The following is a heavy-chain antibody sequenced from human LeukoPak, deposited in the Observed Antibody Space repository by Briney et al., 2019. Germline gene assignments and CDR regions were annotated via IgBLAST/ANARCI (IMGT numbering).Heavy chain of an antibody. CDR1: GGSISSHY. Sequence: SETLSLTCTVSGGSISSHYWSWIRQPPGKGLEWIGYIYYSGSTNYNPSLKSRVTISVDTSKNQFSLKLSSVTAADTAVYYCARDVLAVAAWFDPWGQGTLVTVSS. J-gene: IGHJ5*02. CDR2: IYYSGST. D-gene: IGHD6-19*01. V-gene: IGHV4-59*11. CDR3: ARDVLAVAAWFDP.